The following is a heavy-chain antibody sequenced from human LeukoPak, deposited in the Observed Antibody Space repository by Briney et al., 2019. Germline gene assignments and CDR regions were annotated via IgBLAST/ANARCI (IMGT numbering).Heavy chain of an antibody. CDR3: ARAPSGSYYLGYYFDY. Sequence: GGSLRLSCAASGFTFSSYWVSWVRQAPGKGLEWVANVKQDGSEKYYVDSVKGRFTISRDNAKNSLYLQMNSLRAEDTAVYYCARAPSGSYYLGYYFDYWGQGTLVTVSS. J-gene: IGHJ4*02. CDR1: GFTFSSYW. D-gene: IGHD1-26*01. CDR2: VKQDGSEK. V-gene: IGHV3-7*04.